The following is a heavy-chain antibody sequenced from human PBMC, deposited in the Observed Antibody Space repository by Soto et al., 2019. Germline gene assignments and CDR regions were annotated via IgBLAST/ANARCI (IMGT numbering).Heavy chain of an antibody. J-gene: IGHJ4*02. V-gene: IGHV3-21*01. CDR2: ISSSSYI. D-gene: IGHD3-22*01. Sequence: GGSLRLSCAASGFTFSSYSMNWVRQAPGKGLEWVSSISSSSYIYYADSVKGRFTISRDNAKNSLYLQMNSLRAEDTAVYYCARLYYYDSSGYSFAYYFDYWGQGTLVTVSS. CDR3: ARLYYYDSSGYSFAYYFDY. CDR1: GFTFSSYS.